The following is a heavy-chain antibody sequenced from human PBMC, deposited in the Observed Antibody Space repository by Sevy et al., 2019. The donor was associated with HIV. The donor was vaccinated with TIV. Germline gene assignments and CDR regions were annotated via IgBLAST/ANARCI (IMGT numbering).Heavy chain of an antibody. V-gene: IGHV3-30*19. Sequence: GGALRLSCAASGFTFSSYGMHLVRQAPGKGLEWVALISLHGTNKDYRDSVKGRFTISRDDAKNTVYVEMTSLTVEDTALYYCVRETGGSGSAGYFGDWGQGTLVTVSS. CDR2: ISLHGTNK. CDR1: GFTFSSYG. J-gene: IGHJ4*02. CDR3: VRETGGSGSAGYFGD. D-gene: IGHD2-15*01.